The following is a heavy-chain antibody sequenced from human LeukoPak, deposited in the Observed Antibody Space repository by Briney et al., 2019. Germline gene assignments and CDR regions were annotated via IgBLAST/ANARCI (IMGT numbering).Heavy chain of an antibody. CDR2: INHSGST. J-gene: IGHJ3*02. CDR3: ARNYESSGYYKTDAFDI. CDR1: GGSFSGYY. V-gene: IGHV4-34*01. Sequence: SETLTLTCAVYGGSFSGYYWSWIRQPPGKGLEWIGEINHSGSTNYNPSLKSRVTISVDTSKNQFSLKLSSVTAADTAVYYCARNYESSGYYKTDAFDIWGQGTMVTVSS. D-gene: IGHD3-22*01.